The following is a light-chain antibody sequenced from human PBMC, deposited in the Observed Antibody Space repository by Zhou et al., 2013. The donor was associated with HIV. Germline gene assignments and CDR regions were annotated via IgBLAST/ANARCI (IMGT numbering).Light chain of an antibody. CDR1: QDIRNS. V-gene: IGKV1-16*01. Sequence: DIQMTQSPSSLSASVGDRVTITCRASQDIRNSLAWFQQKPGKAPKSLILTASRLHSGVSSRFSGSGSGTEFTLTISSLQPDDVATYYCQQYDSQWTFGQGTKVEVK. J-gene: IGKJ1*01. CDR2: TAS. CDR3: QQYDSQWT.